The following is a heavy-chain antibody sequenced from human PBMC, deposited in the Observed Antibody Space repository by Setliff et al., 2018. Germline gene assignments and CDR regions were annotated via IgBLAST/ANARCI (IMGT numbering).Heavy chain of an antibody. CDR3: AREVVVVKSAINYYYYMDV. Sequence: SVKVSCKASGGTFRSYGISWVRQAPGQGLEWMGGTIPMFGTTSYAQKFQGRVTITTDESTNTAYMELSSLRSDDTAVFYCAREVVVVKSAINYYYYMDVWGKGTTVTVSS. V-gene: IGHV1-69*05. CDR2: TIPMFGTT. CDR1: GGTFRSYG. D-gene: IGHD2-2*01. J-gene: IGHJ6*03.